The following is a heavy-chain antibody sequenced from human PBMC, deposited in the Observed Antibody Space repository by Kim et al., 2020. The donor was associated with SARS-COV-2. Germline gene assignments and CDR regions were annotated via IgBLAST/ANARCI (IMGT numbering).Heavy chain of an antibody. J-gene: IGHJ4*02. CDR3: AKGKGGSTWY. D-gene: IGHD2-2*01. CDR2: ISYDGSNK. Sequence: GGSLRLSCAASGFTFSSYGMHWVRQAPGKGLEWVAVISYDGSNKYYADSVKGRFTISRDNSKNTLYLQMNSLRAEDTAVYYCAKGKGGSTWYWGQGTLVTVSS. V-gene: IGHV3-30*18. CDR1: GFTFSSYG.